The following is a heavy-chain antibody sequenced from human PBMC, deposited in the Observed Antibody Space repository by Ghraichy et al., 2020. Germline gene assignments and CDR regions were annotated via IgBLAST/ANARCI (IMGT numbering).Heavy chain of an antibody. CDR3: ARERRTGYSSGWYFLKSDAFDI. CDR2: INPNSSGT. CDR1: GYTFTGYY. J-gene: IGHJ3*02. Sequence: ASVKVSCKASGYTFTGYYMHWVRQAPGQGLEWMGRINPNSSGTNYAQKFQGRVTMTRDTSISTAYMELSRLRSDDTAVYYCARERRTGYSSGWYFLKSDAFDIWGQGTMVTVSS. V-gene: IGHV1-2*06. D-gene: IGHD6-19*01.